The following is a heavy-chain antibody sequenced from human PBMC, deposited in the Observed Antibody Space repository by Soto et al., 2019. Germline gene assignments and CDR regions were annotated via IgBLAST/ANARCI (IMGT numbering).Heavy chain of an antibody. V-gene: IGHV1-69*13. Sequence: ASVKVSCKASGGTFSSYAISWVRQAPGQGLEWMGGIIPIFGTANYAQKFQGRVTITADESTSTAYMELSSLRSEDTAVYYCARGAVLRFGELLYYYGMDVWGQGTTVTVPS. CDR3: ARGAVLRFGELLYYYGMDV. D-gene: IGHD3-10*01. CDR1: GGTFSSYA. CDR2: IIPIFGTA. J-gene: IGHJ6*02.